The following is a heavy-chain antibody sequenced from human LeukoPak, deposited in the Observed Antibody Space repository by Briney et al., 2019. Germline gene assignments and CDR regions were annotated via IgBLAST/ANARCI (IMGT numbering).Heavy chain of an antibody. Sequence: SETLSLTCSVSGGSISSGDYHWSWILQLPGKGLEWIGYIHYRGTTYYNPSLESRVIVSADTSKNQFSLKLSSVTAADTAVYYCAREKAYDSSVSYSNPFDYWGLGTLVTVSS. CDR2: IHYRGTT. V-gene: IGHV4-31*03. CDR3: AREKAYDSSVSYSNPFDY. J-gene: IGHJ4*02. D-gene: IGHD3-22*01. CDR1: GGSISSGDYH.